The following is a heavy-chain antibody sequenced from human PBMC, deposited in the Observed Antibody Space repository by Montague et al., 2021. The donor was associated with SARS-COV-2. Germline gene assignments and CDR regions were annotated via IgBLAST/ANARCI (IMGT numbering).Heavy chain of an antibody. CDR2: INYSGST. CDR3: ARAPIYGSSWYAYFDY. D-gene: IGHD6-13*01. V-gene: IGHV4-59*01. CDR1: GDSMNNYY. Sequence: SETLSLTCTVSGDSMNNYYCSWIRQPPGKGLEWIGYINYSGSTHXNPSLQSRLTLSKDTSKNQFSLRLTSVTAADTAMYFCARAPIYGSSWYAYFDYWGQGTLVTVSS. J-gene: IGHJ4*02.